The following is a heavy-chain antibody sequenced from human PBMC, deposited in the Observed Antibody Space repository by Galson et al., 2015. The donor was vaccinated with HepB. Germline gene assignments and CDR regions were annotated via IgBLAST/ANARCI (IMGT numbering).Heavy chain of an antibody. CDR3: VRESLMAMVTFDL. D-gene: IGHD5-18*01. J-gene: IGHJ4*02. CDR2: IWHDGSNQ. CDR1: GFTFNRFG. Sequence: SLRLSCAASGFTFNRFGMHWVRQAPGKGLECVAMIWHDGSNQLYADSVKGRYTISRDNSKNKLYLQMNSLRAEDTAIYYCVRESLMAMVTFDLWGRGTLVTVST. V-gene: IGHV3-33*01.